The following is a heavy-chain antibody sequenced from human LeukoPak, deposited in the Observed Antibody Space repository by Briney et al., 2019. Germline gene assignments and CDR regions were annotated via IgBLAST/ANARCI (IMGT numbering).Heavy chain of an antibody. D-gene: IGHD2-15*01. J-gene: IGHJ6*03. CDR2: INHSGST. CDR3: ARTTEGYCRGRSCYSYYYYMDV. CDR1: GGSFSGYY. V-gene: IGHV4-34*01. Sequence: SETLSLTCAVYGGSFSGYYWSWIRQPPGKGLEWIGEINHSGSTNYNPSLKSRVTISLDESKNQFSLKLSSVTAADTAVYYCARTTEGYCRGRSCYSYYYYMDVWGKGTTVTVSS.